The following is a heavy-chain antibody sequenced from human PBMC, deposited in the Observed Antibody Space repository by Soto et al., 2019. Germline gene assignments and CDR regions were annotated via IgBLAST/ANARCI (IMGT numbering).Heavy chain of an antibody. CDR2: MTPNSGTT. V-gene: IGHV1-8*01. CDR3: SRNPYGSGLFDP. D-gene: IGHD6-19*01. CDR1: GYNFLDYD. J-gene: IGHJ5*02. Sequence: QVQLVQSGAEVKKSGASVKVSCKASGYNFLDYDINWMRQSTGQGLEWMGWMTPNSGTTGYAQKFQGSVTLTRDTAIGTAYMALSSLKPEATAVYYCSRNPYGSGLFDPWGQGTLVTVSS.